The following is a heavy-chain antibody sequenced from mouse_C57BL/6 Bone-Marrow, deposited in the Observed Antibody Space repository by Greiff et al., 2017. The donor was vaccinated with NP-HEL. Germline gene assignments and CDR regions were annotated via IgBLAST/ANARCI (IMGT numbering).Heavy chain of an antibody. Sequence: QVQLQQPGAELVKPGASVKMSCKASGYTFTSYWITWVKQRPGQGLEWIGDLYPGSGSTNYNEKFKRKATLTVDTSSSTAYMQLSSLTSEDSAVYYCARRKTTVVRALFDYWGQGTTLTVSS. CDR3: ARRKTTVVRALFDY. J-gene: IGHJ2*01. D-gene: IGHD1-1*01. V-gene: IGHV1-55*01. CDR1: GYTFTSYW. CDR2: LYPGSGST.